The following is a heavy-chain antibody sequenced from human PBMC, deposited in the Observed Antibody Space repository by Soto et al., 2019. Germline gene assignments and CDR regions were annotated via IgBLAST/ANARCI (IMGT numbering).Heavy chain of an antibody. D-gene: IGHD2-21*02. V-gene: IGHV3-53*01. CDR1: GFSVRTNY. J-gene: IGHJ4*02. CDR2: FESGGSI. Sequence: GGSLRLSCAASGFSVRTNYMSWVRQAPGKGLEWVSVFESGGSIYYADSVKGRFIISRDYARNTVDLQLNSLRANDTAVYYCARAGVTPDFFDYWGQGTLVTVSS. CDR3: ARAGVTPDFFDY.